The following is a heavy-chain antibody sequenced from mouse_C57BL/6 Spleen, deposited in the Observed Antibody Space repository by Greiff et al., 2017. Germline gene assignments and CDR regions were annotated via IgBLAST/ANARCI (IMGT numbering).Heavy chain of an antibody. Sequence: QVQLKQSGAELVRPGASVTLSCKASGYTFTDYEMHWVKQTPVHGLEWIGAIDPENGGTAYNQKFKGKAILTADKSSSTAYMERRSLTSEDAAVYYCTRREVYEYEGAMDDWGKRTSVTVSS. CDR2: IDPENGGT. J-gene: IGHJ4*01. D-gene: IGHD2-4*01. CDR3: TRREVYEYEGAMDD. V-gene: IGHV1-15*01. CDR1: GYTFTDYE.